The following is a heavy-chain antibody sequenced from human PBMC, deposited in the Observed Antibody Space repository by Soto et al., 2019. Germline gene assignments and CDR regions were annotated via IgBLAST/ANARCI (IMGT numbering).Heavy chain of an antibody. CDR2: MFASGSS. V-gene: IGHV4-4*02. J-gene: IGHJ4*02. Sequence: QVQLQESGPGLVKPSETLSLTCAVSGDSISSPNWWSWYRQSPGKGLELIGEMFASGSSNYNPSLDGRVTISLDTSKNPFSLKRTSLTAAYTAIYYCAREGFDHRPDYWGQGIPVSVAS. CDR3: AREGFDHRPDY. CDR1: GDSISSPNW.